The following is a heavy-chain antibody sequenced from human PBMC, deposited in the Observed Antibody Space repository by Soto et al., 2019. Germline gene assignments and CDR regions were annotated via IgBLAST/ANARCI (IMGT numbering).Heavy chain of an antibody. CDR2: INPSGGST. CDR3: ARSAPYYYDSSGYFEPGQNWFDP. Sequence: GASVKVSCKASGYTFTSYYMHWVRQAPGQGLEWMGIINPSGGSTSYAQKFQGRVTMTRDTSTSTVYMELSSLRSEDTAVYYCARSAPYYYDSSGYFEPGQNWFDPWGQGTLVTVS. V-gene: IGHV1-46*01. D-gene: IGHD3-22*01. J-gene: IGHJ5*02. CDR1: GYTFTSYY.